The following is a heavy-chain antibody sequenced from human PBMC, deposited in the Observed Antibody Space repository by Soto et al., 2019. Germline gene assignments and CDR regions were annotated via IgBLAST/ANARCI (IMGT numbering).Heavy chain of an antibody. CDR2: ISSSSSTI. CDR1: GFTFSSYS. D-gene: IGHD4-4*01. J-gene: IGHJ4*02. V-gene: IGHV3-48*01. Sequence: GGSLRLSCAASGFTFSSYSMNCVRQAPGKGLEWVSYISSSSSTIYYADSVKGRFTISRDNAKNSLYLQMNSLRAEDTAVYYCARIVDSYSNYFHYRGQGTLVTVSS. CDR3: ARIVDSYSNYFHY.